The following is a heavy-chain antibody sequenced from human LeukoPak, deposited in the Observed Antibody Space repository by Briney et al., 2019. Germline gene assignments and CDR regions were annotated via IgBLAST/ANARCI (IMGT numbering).Heavy chain of an antibody. CDR3: ASSKRGTYRFDAYDI. J-gene: IGHJ3*02. D-gene: IGHD3-16*02. CDR1: GFTSTTYW. Sequence: GGSLRLSCATSGFTSTTYWISWVRQAPGKGLEWVANIRKDGKEIDYVDSVKGRFTISSDHAKRSINLQMSSLRVEDTAVYYCASSKRGTYRFDAYDIWGQGTMVTVSS. CDR2: IRKDGKEI. V-gene: IGHV3-7*01.